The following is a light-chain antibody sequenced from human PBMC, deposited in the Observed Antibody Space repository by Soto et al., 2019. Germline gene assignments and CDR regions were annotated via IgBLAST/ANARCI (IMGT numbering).Light chain of an antibody. CDR2: EGS. CDR1: SSDVGSYNL. J-gene: IGLJ1*01. Sequence: QSALTQPASVSGSPGQPITIPCTGTSSDVGSYNLVSWYQQHPGKAPKLIIYEGSKRPSGVSNRFSGSKSGNTASLTISGLQAEDEADYYCCSFAGTGTYVFATGTKVTVL. CDR3: CSFAGTGTYV. V-gene: IGLV2-23*01.